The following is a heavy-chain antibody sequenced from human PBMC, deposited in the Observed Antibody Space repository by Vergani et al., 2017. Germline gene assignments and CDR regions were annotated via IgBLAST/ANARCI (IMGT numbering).Heavy chain of an antibody. J-gene: IGHJ6*03. V-gene: IGHV4-39*07. CDR3: ARERFLETLYYYYMDV. Sequence: QLQLQESGPGLVKPSETLSLTCTVSGGSISSSSYYWGWIRQPPGKGLEWIGSIYYSGSTYYNPSLKSRVTISVDTSKNQFSLKLSSVTAADTAVYYCARERFLETLYYYYMDVWGEGTTVTVSS. CDR2: IYYSGST. D-gene: IGHD3-3*01. CDR1: GGSISSSSYY.